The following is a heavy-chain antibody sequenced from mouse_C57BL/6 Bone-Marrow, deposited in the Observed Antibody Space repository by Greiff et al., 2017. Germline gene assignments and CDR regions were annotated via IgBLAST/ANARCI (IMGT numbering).Heavy chain of an antibody. V-gene: IGHV5-6*01. Sequence: EVKVVESGGDLVKPGGSLKLSCAASGFTFSSYGMSWVRQTPDKRLEWVATISSGGIYTYSPDSVKGRFPISRDNAKNTLYLQRSSLKSEDTDMYYCARHAVVVDYWGQGTTLTVSS. CDR2: ISSGGIYT. CDR3: ARHAVVVDY. J-gene: IGHJ2*01. D-gene: IGHD1-1*01. CDR1: GFTFSSYG.